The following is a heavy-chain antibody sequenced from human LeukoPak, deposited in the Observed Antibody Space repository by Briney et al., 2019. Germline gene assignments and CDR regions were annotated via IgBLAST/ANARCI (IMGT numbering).Heavy chain of an antibody. CDR3: ARHYLWAMAKFDP. Sequence: PGGSLRLSCAASGFTFSSYWMSWIRQPPGKGLEWIGEINHSGSTNYNPSLKSRVTISVGTSKNQFSLKLSSVTAADTAVYYCARHYLWAMAKFDPWGQGTLVTASS. CDR2: INHSGST. D-gene: IGHD5-18*01. J-gene: IGHJ5*02. V-gene: IGHV4-34*01. CDR1: GFTFSSYW.